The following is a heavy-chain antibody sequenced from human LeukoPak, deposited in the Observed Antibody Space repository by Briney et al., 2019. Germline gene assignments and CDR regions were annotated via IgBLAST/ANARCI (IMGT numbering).Heavy chain of an antibody. CDR1: GFTFSSYA. Sequence: GGSLRLSCVASGFTFSSYAMSWVRQPPGKGLEWVSSLGGINGYTYYADSVKGRFSISRDNSKNTLYLQMNSLRAEDTAVYYCAKETGYSGYDYGDYWGQGTLVTVSS. J-gene: IGHJ4*02. V-gene: IGHV3-23*01. D-gene: IGHD5-12*01. CDR3: AKETGYSGYDYGDY. CDR2: LGGINGYT.